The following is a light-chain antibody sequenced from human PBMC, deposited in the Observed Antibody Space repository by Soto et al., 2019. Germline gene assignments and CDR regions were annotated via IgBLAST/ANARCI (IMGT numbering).Light chain of an antibody. CDR2: GAS. CDR1: QSVSSN. Sequence: EIVMTQSPATLSVSPGERATLSCRASQSVSSNLAWYQQKPGQAPRLLIYGASTRATGIPARFSGSGSGTEFTLTISCVQSEDFAVYYCQQYNNWPPLFTFGPGTKVDIK. J-gene: IGKJ3*01. V-gene: IGKV3-15*01. CDR3: QQYNNWPPLFT.